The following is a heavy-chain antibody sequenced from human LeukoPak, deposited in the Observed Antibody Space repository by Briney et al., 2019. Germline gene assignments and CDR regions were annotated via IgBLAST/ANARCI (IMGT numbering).Heavy chain of an antibody. D-gene: IGHD2-2*01. CDR3: ARGGCSSTSCPNYYYYHGMDV. CDR2: IKQDGSEK. CDR1: GFTFSSYW. Sequence: PGGSLRLSCAASGFTFSSYWMSWVRQAPGKGLEWVANIKQDGSEKYYVDSVKGRFTISRDNAKNSLYLQMNSLRAEDTAVYYCARGGCSSTSCPNYYYYHGMDVWGQGTTVTVSS. V-gene: IGHV3-7*01. J-gene: IGHJ6*02.